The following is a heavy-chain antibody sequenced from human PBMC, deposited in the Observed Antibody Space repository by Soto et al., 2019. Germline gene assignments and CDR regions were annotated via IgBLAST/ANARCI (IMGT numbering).Heavy chain of an antibody. Sequence: EVPVLESGGGLAQPGRSLRLSCAVSGLSFSSYAMTWVRQSPGKGLEWVSSSSRSGNRTYSADSMRGRFTISIDKSKNTPYLQMKLLRAEATAVYYCAKAAKILGWSPTSYFYDFWGQVTLVALAS. CDR2: SSRSGNRT. D-gene: IGHD6-19*01. J-gene: IGHJ4*02. V-gene: IGHV3-23*01. CDR3: AKAAKILGWSPTSYFYDF. CDR1: GLSFSSYA.